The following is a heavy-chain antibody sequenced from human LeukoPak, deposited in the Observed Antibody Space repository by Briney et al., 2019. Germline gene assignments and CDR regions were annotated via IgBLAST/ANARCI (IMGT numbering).Heavy chain of an antibody. Sequence: GGSLRLSCAASGFTFSSYWMYWVRQAPGKGLVRVSRINSDGTYTTYADSVKGRFTISRDNAKNTLYLQMNSLRAEDTAIYFCARERGSWSFDYWGQGTLVTVSS. CDR2: INSDGTYT. D-gene: IGHD6-13*01. V-gene: IGHV3-74*01. CDR1: GFTFSSYW. CDR3: ARERGSWSFDY. J-gene: IGHJ4*02.